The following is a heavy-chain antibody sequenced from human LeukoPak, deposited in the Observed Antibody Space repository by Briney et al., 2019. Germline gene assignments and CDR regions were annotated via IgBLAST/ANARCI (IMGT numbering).Heavy chain of an antibody. CDR1: GFTFSSYG. J-gene: IGHJ6*03. V-gene: IGHV3-30*18. D-gene: IGHD4-17*01. CDR2: ISYDGSNK. Sequence: GGSLRLSCAASGFTFSSYGMHWVRQAPGKGLEWVAVISYDGSNKYYADSVKGRFTISRDNSKNTLYLQMNSLRAEDTAVYYCAKPGFYGDYYYYYYMDVWGKGTTVTVSS. CDR3: AKPGFYGDYYYYYYMDV.